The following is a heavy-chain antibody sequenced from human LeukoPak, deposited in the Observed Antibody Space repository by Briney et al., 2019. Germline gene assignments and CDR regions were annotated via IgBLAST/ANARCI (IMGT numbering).Heavy chain of an antibody. D-gene: IGHD4-17*01. V-gene: IGHV3-7*01. CDR2: IKQDGSEK. CDR1: GFAFSDYW. Sequence: GGSLRLSCAASGFAFSDYWMTWVRQAPGKGLEWVAKIKQDGSEKYYVDSVKGRFTISRDNAKNSLYLQMNGLRAEDTAVYYCARTAYGDYPFDYWGQGTLVTVSS. CDR3: ARTAYGDYPFDY. J-gene: IGHJ4*02.